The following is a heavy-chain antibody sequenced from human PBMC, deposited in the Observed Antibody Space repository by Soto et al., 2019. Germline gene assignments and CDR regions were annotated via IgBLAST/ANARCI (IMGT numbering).Heavy chain of an antibody. V-gene: IGHV3-66*01. CDR3: ARVFHYYDILTGYYPYYYYYGMDV. Sequence: PGGSLRLSCAASGFTVSSNYMSWVRQAPGKGLEWVSVIYSGGSTYYADSVKGRFTISRDNSKNTLYLQMISLRAEDTAVYYCARVFHYYDILTGYYPYYYYYGMDVWGQGTTVTVSS. CDR2: IYSGGST. CDR1: GFTVSSNY. J-gene: IGHJ6*02. D-gene: IGHD3-9*01.